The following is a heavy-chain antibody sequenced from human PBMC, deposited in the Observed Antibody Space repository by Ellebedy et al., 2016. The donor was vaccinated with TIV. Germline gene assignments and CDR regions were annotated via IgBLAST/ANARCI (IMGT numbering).Heavy chain of an antibody. CDR3: ATRGHSSGYLDS. D-gene: IGHD6-19*01. Sequence: ASVKVSCKASGSTFTIYGFSWVRQAPGQGLEWMGWVSAYNGETDYAQKFQGRVTMTADASTTPAFLEVRGLISGDSAVYYCATRGHSSGYLDSWGQGTLVAVSS. CDR2: VSAYNGET. CDR1: GSTFTIYG. V-gene: IGHV1-18*04. J-gene: IGHJ4*01.